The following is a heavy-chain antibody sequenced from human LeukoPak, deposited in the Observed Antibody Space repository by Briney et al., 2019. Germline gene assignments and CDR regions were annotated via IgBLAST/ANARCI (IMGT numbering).Heavy chain of an antibody. V-gene: IGHV4-4*07. CDR2: IYTSGST. CDR3: ARGSVTATRFYYFDY. J-gene: IGHJ4*02. CDR1: GGSISSYY. Sequence: NSSETLSLTCTVSGGSISSYYWSWIRQPAGKGLEWIGRIYTSGSTNYNPSLKSRVTMSVDTSKNQFSLKLSSATAADTAVYYCARGSVTATRFYYFDYWGQGTLVTVSS. D-gene: IGHD2-21*02.